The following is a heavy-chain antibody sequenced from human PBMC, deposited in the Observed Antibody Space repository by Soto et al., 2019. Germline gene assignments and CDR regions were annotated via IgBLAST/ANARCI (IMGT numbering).Heavy chain of an antibody. D-gene: IGHD1-7*01. CDR2: IKSKTDGGTT. V-gene: IGHV3-15*01. CDR1: RFTFSNAW. Sequence: GGSLRLSCAASRFTFSNAWMSWVLQSPGKGLEWVGRIKSKTDGGTTDYAAPVKGRFTISRDDSKNTLYLQMNSLKTEDTAVYYGTTDRSGTPYYFDYWGQGTLVNVSS. J-gene: IGHJ4*02. CDR3: TTDRSGTPYYFDY.